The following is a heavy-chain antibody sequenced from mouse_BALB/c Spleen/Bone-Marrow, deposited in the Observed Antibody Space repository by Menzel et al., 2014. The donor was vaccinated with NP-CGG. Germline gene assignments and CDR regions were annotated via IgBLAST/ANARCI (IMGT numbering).Heavy chain of an antibody. J-gene: IGHJ2*01. CDR2: IYPGSGNT. CDR1: GYTFTDYY. Sequence: QVQLQQSGPELVKPGASVKISCKASGYTFTDYYINWVKQKPGRGLEWIGWIYPGSGNTKYNEKFKGKATLTVDTSSSTAYMQLSSLTSEDTAVYFCAREGYGNSYYFDYWGQGTTLTVSS. D-gene: IGHD2-10*02. V-gene: IGHV1-84*02. CDR3: AREGYGNSYYFDY.